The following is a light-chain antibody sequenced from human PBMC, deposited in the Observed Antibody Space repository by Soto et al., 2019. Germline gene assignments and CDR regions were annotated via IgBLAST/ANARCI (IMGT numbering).Light chain of an antibody. CDR2: GAS. J-gene: IGKJ3*01. CDR3: QQYGSSPLFT. CDR1: QSVSSSY. Sequence: EIVLTQSPGTLSLSPGERATLSCRASQSVSSSYLAWYQQKPGQAPRLLIYGASSRATGIPDRFSGRGSGTAFTLTISRLEPEDFAVYYCQQYGSSPLFTLGPGTKVDIK. V-gene: IGKV3-20*01.